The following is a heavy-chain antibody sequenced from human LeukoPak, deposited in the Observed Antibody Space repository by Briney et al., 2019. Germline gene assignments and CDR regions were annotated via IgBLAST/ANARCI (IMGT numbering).Heavy chain of an antibody. Sequence: QPGGSLRLSCAASGFTVSSNYMSWVRQAPGKGLGWVSVIYSGGSTYYADSVKGRFTISRDNSKNTLYLQMNSLRAEDTAVYYCARYLVVTDAFDIWGQGTMVTVSS. CDR1: GFTVSSNY. V-gene: IGHV3-66*02. CDR2: IYSGGST. CDR3: ARYLVVTDAFDI. J-gene: IGHJ3*02. D-gene: IGHD2-21*02.